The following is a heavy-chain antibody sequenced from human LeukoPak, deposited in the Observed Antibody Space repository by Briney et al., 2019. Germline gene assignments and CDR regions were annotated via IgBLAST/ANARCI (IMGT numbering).Heavy chain of an antibody. CDR3: ARDSAGNDY. CDR2: IKQDGSEK. Sequence: GGSLRLSCAASGFTFGNHAMHWVRQAPGKGLEWVANIKQDGSEKYYIDSVKGRFTISRDNAKNSLYLQMNSLGAEDTAMYYCARDSAGNDYWGQGTLVTVSS. J-gene: IGHJ4*02. CDR1: GFTFGNHA. V-gene: IGHV3-7*01. D-gene: IGHD6-13*01.